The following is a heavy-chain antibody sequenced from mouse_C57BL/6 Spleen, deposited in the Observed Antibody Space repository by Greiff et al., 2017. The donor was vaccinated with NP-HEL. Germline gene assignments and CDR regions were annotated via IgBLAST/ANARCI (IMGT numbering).Heavy chain of an antibody. CDR1: GYAFSSSW. CDR3: AREGVTGFAY. V-gene: IGHV1-82*01. J-gene: IGHJ3*01. Sequence: VQLQQSGPELVKPGASVKISCKASGYAFSSSWMNWVKQRPGKGLEWIGRIYPGDGDTNYNGKFKGKATLTADKSSSTAYMQLSSLTSEDSAVYFCAREGVTGFAYWGQGTLVTVSA. CDR2: IYPGDGDT. D-gene: IGHD2-1*01.